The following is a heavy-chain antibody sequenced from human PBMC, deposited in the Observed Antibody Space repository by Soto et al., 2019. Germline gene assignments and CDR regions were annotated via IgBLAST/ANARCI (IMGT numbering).Heavy chain of an antibody. CDR2: ISAYNGNT. J-gene: IGHJ4*02. CDR1: GYTFTSYG. D-gene: IGHD6-13*01. V-gene: IGHV1-18*01. Sequence: ASVKVSCKASGYTFTSYGISWVRQAPGQGLEWMGWISAYNGNTNYAQKPQGRVTMTTDTSTSTAYMELRSLRSDDTAVYYCALGCRRYSSSWYSGSFDYWGQGTLDTVSS. CDR3: ALGCRRYSSSWYSGSFDY.